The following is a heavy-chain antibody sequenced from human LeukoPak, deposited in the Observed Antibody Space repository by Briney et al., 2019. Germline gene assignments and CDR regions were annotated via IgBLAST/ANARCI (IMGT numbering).Heavy chain of an antibody. CDR3: ARAVVLYYFDY. CDR1: GGSVSSGSHY. J-gene: IGHJ4*02. D-gene: IGHD3-22*01. Sequence: SETLSLTRTVSGGSVSSGSHYWSWIRQPPGKRLEWIGYINDSGSTSYNPSLKSRVTISVDTSQNQFSLKLTSVTAADTAVYYCARAVVLYYFDYWGQGTLGTVSS. V-gene: IGHV4-61*01. CDR2: INDSGST.